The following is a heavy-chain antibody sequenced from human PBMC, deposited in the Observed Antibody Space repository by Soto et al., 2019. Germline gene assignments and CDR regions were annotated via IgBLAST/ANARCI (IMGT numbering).Heavy chain of an antibody. Sequence: QLQLQESGPGLVKPSETLSLTCTVSGGSISSSSYYWGWIRQPPGKGLEWIGSIYYSGSTYYNPTLKSRVTLTVDTSKNRFSLKLSSVTAADTAVYYCARGGDYVTDYWGQGTLVTVSS. CDR1: GGSISSSSYY. CDR3: ARGGDYVTDY. D-gene: IGHD4-17*01. V-gene: IGHV4-39*01. CDR2: IYYSGST. J-gene: IGHJ4*02.